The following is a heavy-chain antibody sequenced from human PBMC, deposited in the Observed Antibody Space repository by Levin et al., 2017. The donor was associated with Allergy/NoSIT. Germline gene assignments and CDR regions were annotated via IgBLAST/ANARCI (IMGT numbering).Heavy chain of an antibody. CDR3: ARMGRGGVVTGRPNYRYYMDV. J-gene: IGHJ6*03. V-gene: IGHV2-70*17. CDR1: GFLLNNRGIC. Sequence: SGPTLVKPTQTLTLTCTFSGFLLNNRGICVSWIRQPPGKALEWLSRIDFDDEKFYSASLGTRLTASTDITKNLAVLTMTNVDPVDTGTYYCARMGRGGVVTGRPNYRYYMDVWGKGTTVTVSS. CDR2: IDFDDEK. D-gene: IGHD2-21*01.